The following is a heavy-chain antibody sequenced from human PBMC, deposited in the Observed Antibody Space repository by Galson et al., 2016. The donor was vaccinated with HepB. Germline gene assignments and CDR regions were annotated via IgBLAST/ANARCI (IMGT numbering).Heavy chain of an antibody. CDR3: ARDSGDYGDSYYYGLDV. D-gene: IGHD4-17*01. Sequence: SLRLSCAVSGFAFSNYNIHWVRQAPGKGLEWVAVISYDGNNKYYANSVKGRFTISRDNSKNTLFLHMNSLRAEDTGVYYCARDSGDYGDSYYYGLDVWGKGTTVTVSS. CDR2: ISYDGNNK. V-gene: IGHV3-30-3*01. J-gene: IGHJ6*04. CDR1: GFAFSNYN.